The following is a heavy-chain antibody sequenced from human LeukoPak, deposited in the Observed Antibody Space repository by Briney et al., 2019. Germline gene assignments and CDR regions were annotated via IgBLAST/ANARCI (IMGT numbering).Heavy chain of an antibody. V-gene: IGHV4-59*01. CDR3: ARATTFLPYFDY. CDR1: GGSITSYY. CDR2: IHYSGSA. D-gene: IGHD1-14*01. Sequence: PSETLSLTCTVSGGSITSYYWNWIRQPPGKGLEWIGHIHYSGSANYDLSLKSRVTISADTSKNQFSLRLSSVTAADTAVYYCARATTFLPYFDYWGQGTLVTVSS. J-gene: IGHJ4*02.